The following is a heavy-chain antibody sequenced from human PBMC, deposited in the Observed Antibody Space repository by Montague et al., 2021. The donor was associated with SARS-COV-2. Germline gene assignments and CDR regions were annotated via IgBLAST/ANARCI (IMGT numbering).Heavy chain of an antibody. CDR2: IGSSDENI. CDR1: GFSSSSSA. CDR3: AKGPDGVDY. J-gene: IGHJ4*02. V-gene: IGHV3-48*03. D-gene: IGHD1-14*01. Sequence: SLRLSCAASGFSSSSSAMNWVRQAPGKGLEWLSYIGSSDENIDYADSVKGRFTISRDNAKNSLYLQMKSLRVEDTALYYCAKGPDGVDYWGQGTLVTVSS.